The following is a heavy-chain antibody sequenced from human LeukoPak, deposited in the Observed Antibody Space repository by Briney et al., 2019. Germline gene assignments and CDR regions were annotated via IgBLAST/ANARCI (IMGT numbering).Heavy chain of an antibody. Sequence: ASVKVSCKASGYTFTSNYIHWVRQAPGQGLEWMGMIYPRDGSTSYAQKLQGRVTMTTDTSTSTAYMELRSLRSDDTAVYYCAREPGYYYDSSGPNDYWGQGTLVTVSS. CDR1: GYTFTSNY. D-gene: IGHD3-22*01. CDR3: AREPGYYYDSSGPNDY. J-gene: IGHJ4*02. CDR2: IYPRDGST. V-gene: IGHV1-46*01.